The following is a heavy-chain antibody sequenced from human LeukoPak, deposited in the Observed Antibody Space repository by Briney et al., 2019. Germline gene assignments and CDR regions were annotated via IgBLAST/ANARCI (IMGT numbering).Heavy chain of an antibody. CDR1: GGTFSSYA. CDR2: IITIFGTE. CDR3: AREPPYSSGIGLDY. D-gene: IGHD6-25*01. V-gene: IGHV1-69*06. Sequence: SVKVSCKASGGTFSSYAISWVRQAPGKGVEWMGGIITIFGTENYAQKFQGRVTITADKSTSTAYMELSSLRAEDTAVYYCAREPPYSSGIGLDYWGQGTLVTVSS. J-gene: IGHJ4*02.